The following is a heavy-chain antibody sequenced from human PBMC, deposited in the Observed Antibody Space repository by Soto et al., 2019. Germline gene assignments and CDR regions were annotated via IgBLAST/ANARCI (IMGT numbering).Heavy chain of an antibody. CDR3: ARAFLWFGELNYFDY. V-gene: IGHV4-31*03. D-gene: IGHD3-10*01. CDR2: NYYSGST. J-gene: IGHJ4*02. CDR1: GGSISSGGYY. Sequence: QVQLQESGPGLVKPSQTLSLTCTVSGGSISSGGYYWSWIRQHPGKGLEWIGYNYYSGSTYYNPSLKSRVTISVDTSKNHFSLMLSSVTAADTAVYYCARAFLWFGELNYFDYWGQGTLVTVSS.